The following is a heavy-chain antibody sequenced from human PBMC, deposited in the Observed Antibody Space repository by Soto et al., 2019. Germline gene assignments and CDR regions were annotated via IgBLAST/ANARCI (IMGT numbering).Heavy chain of an antibody. CDR2: ISWNSGSI. Sequence: EVQLVESGGGLVQPGRSLRLSCAASGFTFDDYAMHWVRQAPGKGLEWVSGISWNSGSIGYADSVKGRFTISRDNAKNSLYLQMNSLRAEDTVLYYCAKDVNGDYSLDYWGQGTLVTVSS. CDR1: GFTFDDYA. V-gene: IGHV3-9*01. J-gene: IGHJ4*02. CDR3: AKDVNGDYSLDY. D-gene: IGHD4-17*01.